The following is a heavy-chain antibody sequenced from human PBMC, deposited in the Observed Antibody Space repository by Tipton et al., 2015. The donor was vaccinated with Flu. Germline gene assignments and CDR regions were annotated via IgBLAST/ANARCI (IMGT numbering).Heavy chain of an antibody. Sequence: TLSLTCTVSGDSISRGSYYYNWVRQPAGEGLEWIGRIYTNTNTNYNASLKSRVTISIDRSKNQFSLRLSSVTAADTAVYYCARHTGDSVRGVIDYWGQGTLVTVSS. CDR2: IYTNTNT. CDR1: GDSISRGSYY. CDR3: ARHTGDSVRGVIDY. D-gene: IGHD3-10*02. J-gene: IGHJ4*02. V-gene: IGHV4-61*02.